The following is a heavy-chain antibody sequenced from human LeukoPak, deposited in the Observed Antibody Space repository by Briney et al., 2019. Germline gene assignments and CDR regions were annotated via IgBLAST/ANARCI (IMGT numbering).Heavy chain of an antibody. Sequence: GGSLRLSCAASGFTFSSYWMSWVRQAPGKGLEWVANIKQDGSEKYYVDSVKGRFTISRDNAKNSLYLQMNSLRAEDTAVYYCARVHLGTPYYYYYGMDVWGQGTTVTVSS. CDR3: ARVHLGTPYYYYYGMDV. V-gene: IGHV3-7*01. CDR1: GFTFSSYW. CDR2: IKQDGSEK. J-gene: IGHJ6*02.